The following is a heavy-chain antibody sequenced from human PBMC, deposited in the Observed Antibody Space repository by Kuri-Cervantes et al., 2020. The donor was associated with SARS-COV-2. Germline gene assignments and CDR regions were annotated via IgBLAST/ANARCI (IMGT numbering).Heavy chain of an antibody. CDR3: ARSGRYYFDY. CDR2: ISGSGFSI. V-gene: IGHV3-48*01. CDR1: GFTFSSNS. Sequence: GGSLRLSCVASGFTFSSNSMNWVRQAPGKGLEWVSYISGSGFSIYYADSLKGRFTISRDNAKNSLYLQMNSLTAEDTAVYYCARSGRYYFDYWGQGSLVTVSS. D-gene: IGHD1-26*01. J-gene: IGHJ4*02.